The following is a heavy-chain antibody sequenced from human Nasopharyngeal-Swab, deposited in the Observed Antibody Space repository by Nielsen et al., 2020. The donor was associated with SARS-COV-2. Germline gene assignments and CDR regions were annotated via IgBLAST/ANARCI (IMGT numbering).Heavy chain of an antibody. CDR3: ARDEGITMVRGVIIPYYYGMDV. Sequence: ASVKVSCKASGYTFTSYAMHWVRQAPGQRLEWMGWINAGNGNTKYSQKFQGRVTITRDTSASTAYMELSSLRSEDTAVYYCARDEGITMVRGVIIPYYYGMDVWGQGTTVTVSS. CDR2: INAGNGNT. J-gene: IGHJ6*02. V-gene: IGHV1-3*01. CDR1: GYTFTSYA. D-gene: IGHD3-10*01.